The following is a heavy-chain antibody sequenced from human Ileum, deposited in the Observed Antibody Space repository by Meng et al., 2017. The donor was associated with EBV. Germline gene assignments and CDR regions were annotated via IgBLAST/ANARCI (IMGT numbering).Heavy chain of an antibody. J-gene: IGHJ4*02. CDR3: AKDEAIGF. CDR1: GFVFSDYT. Sequence: DVHVVESGGGLVNLGGSLRLACSASGFVFSDYTMNWVRQAPGKGLEWVSSISSRSNYIHYADSVRGRFTISRDNGENALFLQMDSLRDEDTAVYYCAKDEAIGFWGQGTLVTVSS. V-gene: IGHV3-21*01. CDR2: ISSRSNYI.